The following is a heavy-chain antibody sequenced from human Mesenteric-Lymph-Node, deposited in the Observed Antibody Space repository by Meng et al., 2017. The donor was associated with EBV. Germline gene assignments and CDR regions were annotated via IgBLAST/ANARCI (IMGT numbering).Heavy chain of an antibody. D-gene: IGHD3-16*02. V-gene: IGHV4-39*01. CDR3: ASLLIVFGGVIVNY. CDR1: GGSIRSSSYY. J-gene: IGHJ4*02. CDR2: IYSGGRT. Sequence: LELKTWGPGLGRPLGTPSLTCTCLGGSIRSSSYYWGWIRQPPGKGLELIGSIYSGGRTYYSPSLESRVTISVDTSKNQFSLKLNSVTAADTSVYFCASLLIVFGGVIVNYWGQGALVTVSS.